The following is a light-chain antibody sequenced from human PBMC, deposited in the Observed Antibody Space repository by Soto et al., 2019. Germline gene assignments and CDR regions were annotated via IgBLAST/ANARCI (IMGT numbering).Light chain of an antibody. V-gene: IGKV3-15*01. CDR1: QSVSSN. J-gene: IGKJ1*01. CDR3: QQYSNWPRT. CDR2: GAS. Sequence: EIVMTQSPATLSVSPGERATLSCRASQSVSSNLPWYQQKPGQAPRRLIYGASTRATEIPARFSGSGSGTEFTLTISSLQSEDFAVYYCQQYSNWPRTFGQGTKV.